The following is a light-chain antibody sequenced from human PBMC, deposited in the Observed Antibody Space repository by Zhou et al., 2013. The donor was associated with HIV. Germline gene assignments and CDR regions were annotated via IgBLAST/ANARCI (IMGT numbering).Light chain of an antibody. J-gene: IGKJ4*01. V-gene: IGKV3-15*01. CDR3: QQRKSGLS. CDR2: GAS. Sequence: EFVLTQSPGTLSLSPGERATLSCRASQSVSNNYVAWYQLKAGQGPRLLIYGASTRATGIPARFSGSGSGTEFTLTINSLQSEDFAVYYCQQRKSGLSFGGGTKVEI. CDR1: QSVSNN.